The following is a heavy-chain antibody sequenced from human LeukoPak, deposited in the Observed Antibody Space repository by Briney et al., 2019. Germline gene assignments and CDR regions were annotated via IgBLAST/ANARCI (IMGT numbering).Heavy chain of an antibody. D-gene: IGHD4/OR15-4a*01. V-gene: IGHV3-7*01. CDR2: IDKDAIEK. CDR3: ARGGLSYGFDV. Sequence: GGSLRLSCIASGFTISPYYMGWARQAPGKGLEWVANIDKDAIEKYYVDSVKGRFTISRDNAKNSLRLDMNSLGVEDTAVYYCARGGLSYGFDVWGPGTMVTVSS. CDR1: GFTISPYY. J-gene: IGHJ3*01.